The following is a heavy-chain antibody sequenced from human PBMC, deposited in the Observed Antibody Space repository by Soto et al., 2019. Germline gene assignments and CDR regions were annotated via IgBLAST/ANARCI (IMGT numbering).Heavy chain of an antibody. D-gene: IGHD3-10*01. CDR3: ATANGSGSXPGTPPKYYYGMDV. Sequence: PGESLKISCKGSGYSFTSYWIGWVRQMPGKGLECMGIIYPGDSDTRYSPSFQGQVTISADKSISTAYLQWSSLKASDTAMYYCATANGSGSXPGTPPKYYYGMDVWGQGTTVTVSS. V-gene: IGHV5-51*01. CDR2: IYPGDSDT. J-gene: IGHJ6*02. CDR1: GYSFTSYW.